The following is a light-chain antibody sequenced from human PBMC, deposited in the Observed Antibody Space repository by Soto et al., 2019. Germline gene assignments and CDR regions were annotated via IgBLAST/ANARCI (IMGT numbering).Light chain of an antibody. CDR3: QAWDSSTGV. Sequence: SYELTQPPSVSVSPGQTASITCSGDKLGAKFVCWYQQKPGQSPVLVIYENYKRASGIPERFSGSDSGNTATLTISGTQAMDEADYYCQAWDSSTGVFGTGTKLTVL. CDR1: KLGAKF. J-gene: IGLJ1*01. CDR2: ENY. V-gene: IGLV3-1*01.